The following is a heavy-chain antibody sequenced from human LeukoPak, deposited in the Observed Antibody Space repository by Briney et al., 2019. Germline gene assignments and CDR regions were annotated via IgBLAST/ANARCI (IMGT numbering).Heavy chain of an antibody. CDR3: AREFIVVVPAAIENYFDY. CDR1: GYTFAGYY. CDR2: INPNSGGT. J-gene: IGHJ4*01. V-gene: IGHV1-2*02. Sequence: GASVKVSCKASGYTFAGYYMHWVRQAPGQGLEWMGWINPNSGGTNYAQKFQGRVTMTRDTSISTAYMELSRLRSDDTAVYYCAREFIVVVPAAIENYFDYWGHGTLVTVSS. D-gene: IGHD2-2*02.